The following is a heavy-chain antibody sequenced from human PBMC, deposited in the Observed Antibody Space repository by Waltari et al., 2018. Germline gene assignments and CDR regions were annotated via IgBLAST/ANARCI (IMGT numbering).Heavy chain of an antibody. D-gene: IGHD6-13*01. CDR1: GFTFSSYA. CDR3: ARDREAAGRCFDY. V-gene: IGHV3-30-3*01. Sequence: QVQLVESVGGVVQPGRSLRLSCAASGFTFSSYAMHWVRQAPGKGLEWVAVISYDGSNKYYADSVKGRFTISRDNSKNTLYLQMNSLRAEDTAVYYCARDREAAGRCFDYWGQGTLVTVSS. CDR2: ISYDGSNK. J-gene: IGHJ4*02.